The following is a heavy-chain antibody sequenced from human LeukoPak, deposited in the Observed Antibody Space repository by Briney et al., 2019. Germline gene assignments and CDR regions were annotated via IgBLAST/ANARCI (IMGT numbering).Heavy chain of an antibody. J-gene: IGHJ4*02. D-gene: IGHD1-26*01. V-gene: IGHV3-43*02. CDR3: AKARWEPNFDY. CDR1: GFTFDDYA. CDR2: INENGDIA. Sequence: GGSLRLSCAASGFTFDDYAMHWVRQGPGKSLEWVSLINENGDIAYYGDSVRGRFTVSRDNAKNSLYLQMNSLTTEDSALYYCAKARWEPNFDYWGQGTLVTVSS.